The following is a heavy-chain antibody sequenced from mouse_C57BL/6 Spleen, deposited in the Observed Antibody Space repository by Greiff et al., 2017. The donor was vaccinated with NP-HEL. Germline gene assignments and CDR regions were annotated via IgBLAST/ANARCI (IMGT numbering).Heavy chain of an antibody. J-gene: IGHJ4*01. Sequence: VNLVESGPGLVQPSQSLSITCTVSGFSLTSYGVHWVRQSPGKGLEWLGVIWRGGSTDYNAAFMSRLSITKDNSKSQVFFKMNSLQADDTAIYYCAKEGITTGAMDYWGQGTSVTVSS. CDR1: GFSLTSYG. D-gene: IGHD1-1*01. CDR3: AKEGITTGAMDY. CDR2: IWRGGST. V-gene: IGHV2-5*01.